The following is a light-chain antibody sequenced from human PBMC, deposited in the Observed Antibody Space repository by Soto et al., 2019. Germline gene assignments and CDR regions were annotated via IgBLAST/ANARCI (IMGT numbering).Light chain of an antibody. Sequence: EIVLTQSPGTRSLSPGERATLSCRASQSVSSTYVAWYQQKPGQPPSLLIHGASSRAAGIPDRFSGSGSGTDFTLTISRLEPEDFAFYYCQQYGSSPTFGQGTKVEIK. J-gene: IGKJ1*01. CDR3: QQYGSSPT. CDR2: GAS. V-gene: IGKV3-20*01. CDR1: QSVSSTY.